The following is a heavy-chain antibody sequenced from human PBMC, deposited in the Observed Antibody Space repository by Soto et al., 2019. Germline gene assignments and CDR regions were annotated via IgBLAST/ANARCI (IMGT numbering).Heavy chain of an antibody. CDR2: IYPGDSDT. J-gene: IGHJ4*02. Sequence: PGESLKISCKGSGYSFTSYWIGWVRQMPGKGLEWMGIIYPGDSDTRYSPSFQGKVTISADKSITTAYLQWCSLKAADTAMYYCVRSGTSSGRFSDYWGQGTLVTVSS. CDR3: VRSGTSSGRFSDY. D-gene: IGHD2-15*01. CDR1: GYSFTSYW. V-gene: IGHV5-51*01.